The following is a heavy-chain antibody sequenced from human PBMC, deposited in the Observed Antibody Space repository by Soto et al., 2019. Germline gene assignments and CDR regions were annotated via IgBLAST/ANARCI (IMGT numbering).Heavy chain of an antibody. V-gene: IGHV3-23*01. J-gene: IGHJ4*02. CDR3: AKVQGSSWYEIDY. D-gene: IGHD6-13*01. Sequence: EVQLLESGGGLVQPGGSLRLSCAASGFTFSNYAVTWVRQAPGKGLEWVSTISGSGGSTYYADSVKGRFTISRDNFKNTLYLQMNSLRAEDTAVYYCAKVQGSSWYEIDYWGQGTLVTVSS. CDR1: GFTFSNYA. CDR2: ISGSGGST.